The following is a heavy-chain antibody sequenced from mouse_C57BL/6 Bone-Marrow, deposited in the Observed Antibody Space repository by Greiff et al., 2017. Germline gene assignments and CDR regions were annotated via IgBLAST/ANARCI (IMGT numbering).Heavy chain of an antibody. V-gene: IGHV5-6*01. CDR1: GFTFSSYG. CDR2: ISSGGSYT. D-gene: IGHD1-1*01. Sequence: EVHLVESGGDLVKPGGSLKLSCAASGFTFSSYGMSWVRQTPDKRLEWVATISSGGSYTYSPDSVKGRFTISRDNAKNTLYLQMSSLKSEDTAMYYCARHEDGSSYNWYFDVWGTGTTVTVSS. J-gene: IGHJ1*03. CDR3: ARHEDGSSYNWYFDV.